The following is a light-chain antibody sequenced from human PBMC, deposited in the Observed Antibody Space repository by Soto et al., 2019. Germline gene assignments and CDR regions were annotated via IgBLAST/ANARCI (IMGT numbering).Light chain of an antibody. CDR1: SSDVGGYKY. J-gene: IGLJ2*01. CDR2: DVS. CDR3: SSYAGSYTLGA. Sequence: QSALTQPRSVSGSPGQSVAISCTGTSSDVGGYKYVSWYQQHPGKAPKLIIYDVSERPSGVPDRFSGSKSGNTASLTVSRLQGEYEADYYCSSYAGSYTLGAFGGGTKLTVL. V-gene: IGLV2-11*01.